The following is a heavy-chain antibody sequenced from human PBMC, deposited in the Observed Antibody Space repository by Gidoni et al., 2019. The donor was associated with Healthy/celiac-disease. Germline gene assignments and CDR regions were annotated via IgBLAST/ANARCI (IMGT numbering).Heavy chain of an antibody. J-gene: IGHJ4*02. CDR2: ISYDGSNK. D-gene: IGHD6-19*01. CDR3: ARDLCSSGWYTCLYFDY. Sequence: QVQLVESGGGVVQPGRSLRLSCAASGFTFRSYAMHWVRQAPGKGLEWVAVISYDGSNKYYADSVKGRFTISRDNSKNTLYLQMNSLRAEDTAVYYCARDLCSSGWYTCLYFDYWGQGTLVTVSS. CDR1: GFTFRSYA. V-gene: IGHV3-30-3*01.